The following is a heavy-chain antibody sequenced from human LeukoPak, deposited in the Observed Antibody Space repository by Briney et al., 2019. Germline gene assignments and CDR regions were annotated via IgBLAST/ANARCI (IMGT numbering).Heavy chain of an antibody. V-gene: IGHV4-38-2*02. CDR2: IYHSGST. CDR3: ATLVVTAILS. D-gene: IGHD2-21*02. Sequence: SETLSLTCTVSGYSISSGYYWGWIRQPPGKGLEWIGSIYHSGSTYYNPSLKSRVTISVDTSKNQFSLKLSSVTAADTAVYYCATLVVTAILSWGQGTLVTVSS. CDR1: GYSISSGYY. J-gene: IGHJ4*02.